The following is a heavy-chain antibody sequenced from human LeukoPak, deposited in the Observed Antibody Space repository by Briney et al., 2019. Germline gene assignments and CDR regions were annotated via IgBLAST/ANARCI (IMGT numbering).Heavy chain of an antibody. D-gene: IGHD6-19*01. J-gene: IGHJ4*02. Sequence: ASVTVSFTASGYTFTSHSISWVRQAPGQGLEWMGWISAYNGITNYAQNLQGRVTMTTDTSTSTAYLELRSLRSDDTAVYYCARSTSIAVAGTWSDYWGQGTLVTVSS. CDR2: ISAYNGIT. CDR3: ARSTSIAVAGTWSDY. CDR1: GYTFTSHS. V-gene: IGHV1-18*01.